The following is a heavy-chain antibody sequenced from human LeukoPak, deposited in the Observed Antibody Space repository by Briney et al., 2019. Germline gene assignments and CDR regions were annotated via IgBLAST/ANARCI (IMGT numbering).Heavy chain of an antibody. V-gene: IGHV3-33*01. CDR2: IWNDGSQK. CDR3: TRWGAGGLTLDY. Sequence: SGGSLRLSCATSGFTFSFYGMRWVRQAPGKGLEWVAVIWNDGSQKYYGDSVKGRFTISKDNSRKTVNLQMDSLRAEDTAIYYCTRWGAGGLTLDYWGQGVLVTVSS. D-gene: IGHD3-16*01. CDR1: GFTFSFYG. J-gene: IGHJ4*02.